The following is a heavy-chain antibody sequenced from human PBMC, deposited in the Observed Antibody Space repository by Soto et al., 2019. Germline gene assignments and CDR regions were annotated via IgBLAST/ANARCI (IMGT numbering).Heavy chain of an antibody. CDR1: GYTFDNYA. Sequence: QVQLVQSGAQVKKPGASVKVSCTASGYTFDNYALHWVRQAPGRRLEWMGWIHAGNGYTKYSQSFQGRVTITRDTSASTVHMDLSSLRSEETAWYYFAGVQYSGYDFKLAFDIWGQGTMVTVSS. V-gene: IGHV1-3*01. CDR2: IHAGNGYT. CDR3: AGVQYSGYDFKLAFDI. D-gene: IGHD5-12*01. J-gene: IGHJ3*02.